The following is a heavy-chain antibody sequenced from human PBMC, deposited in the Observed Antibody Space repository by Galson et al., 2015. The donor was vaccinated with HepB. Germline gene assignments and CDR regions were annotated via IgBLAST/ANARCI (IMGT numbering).Heavy chain of an antibody. CDR3: ARGVIAAAGTGWYFDL. V-gene: IGHV1-46*01. CDR2: INPSGGST. D-gene: IGHD6-13*01. J-gene: IGHJ2*01. CDR1: GSTFTSYY. Sequence: SVTVSCKASGSTFTSYYMHWVRQAPGQGLEWMGIINPSGGSTSYAQKFQGRVTMTRDTSTSTVYMELSSLRSEDTAVYYCARGVIAAAGTGWYFDLWGRGTLVTVSS.